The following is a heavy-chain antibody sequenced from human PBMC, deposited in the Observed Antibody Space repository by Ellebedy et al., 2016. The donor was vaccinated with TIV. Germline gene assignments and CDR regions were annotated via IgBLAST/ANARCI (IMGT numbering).Heavy chain of an antibody. D-gene: IGHD4-11*01. V-gene: IGHV3-74*01. CDR3: ARDRGDYSISGP. J-gene: IGHJ5*02. Sequence: GESLKISXVASGFTFGRYRMHWVRQAPGNKLVLVSRIKSDGSSTTYADPVKGRFTTTSDNARNTLFLQMKRRRGEDTAVYFCARDRGDYSISGPWGQGTLVTVSS. CDR2: IKSDGSST. CDR1: GFTFGRYR.